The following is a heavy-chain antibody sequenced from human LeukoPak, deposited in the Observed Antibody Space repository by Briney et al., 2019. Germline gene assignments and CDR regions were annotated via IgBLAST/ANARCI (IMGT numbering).Heavy chain of an antibody. J-gene: IGHJ1*01. Sequence: SETLSLTCTVSGGSISSSSYYWGWIRQPPGKGLEWIGSIYYSGSTNYNPSLKSRVTISVDTSKNQFSLKLSSVTAADTAVYYCARAGDIAVAGTGYFQHWDQGTLVTVSS. CDR1: GGSISSSSYY. D-gene: IGHD6-19*01. CDR3: ARAGDIAVAGTGYFQH. CDR2: IYYSGST. V-gene: IGHV4-39*07.